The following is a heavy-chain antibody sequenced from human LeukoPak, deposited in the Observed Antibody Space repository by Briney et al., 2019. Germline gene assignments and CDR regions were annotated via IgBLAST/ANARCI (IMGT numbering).Heavy chain of an antibody. CDR2: VYHSGLT. CDR3: PGGGGGSPTVTISCFDP. J-gene: IGHJ5*02. V-gene: IGHV4-30-4*01. Sequence: PSETLSLTCTVSGGSISGADYYWSWIRQPPGKGLEWIGYVYHSGLTYYNPSLKSRLAISVDTSKNQFSLNLNSVTAADTAMYYGPGGGGGSPTVTISCFDPGGREPWSPSPQ. CDR1: GGSISGADYY. D-gene: IGHD4-17*01.